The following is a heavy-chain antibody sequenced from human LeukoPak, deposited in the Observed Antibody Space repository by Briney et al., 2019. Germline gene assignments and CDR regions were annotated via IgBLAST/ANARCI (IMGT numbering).Heavy chain of an antibody. J-gene: IGHJ4*02. D-gene: IGHD2-2*01. CDR1: GGTFSRYT. CDR3: ARDHPGPLVVVPAAAFDY. Sequence: SVKVSCKASGGTFSRYTISWVRQAPGQGLEWMGRIIPILGIANYAQKFQGRVTITADKSTSTAHMELSSLGPEDTAVYYCARDHPGPLVVVPAAAFDYWRQGTLVTVSS. V-gene: IGHV1-69*04. CDR2: IIPILGIA.